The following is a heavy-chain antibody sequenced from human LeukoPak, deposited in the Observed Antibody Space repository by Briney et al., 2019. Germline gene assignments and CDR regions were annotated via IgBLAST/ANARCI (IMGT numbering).Heavy chain of an antibody. Sequence: GGSLRLSCTASGFAFSVYAMSWLRQPPGKGLEWVSTINANSGTTSYAASVRGRFTISRDNSRNTLYLQLNTLRADDTATYYCAKPISGGLAVTADWFHPWGQGTLVVVSS. V-gene: IGHV3-23*01. CDR2: INANSGTT. CDR3: AKPISGGLAVTADWFHP. J-gene: IGHJ5*01. D-gene: IGHD6-19*01. CDR1: GFAFSVYA.